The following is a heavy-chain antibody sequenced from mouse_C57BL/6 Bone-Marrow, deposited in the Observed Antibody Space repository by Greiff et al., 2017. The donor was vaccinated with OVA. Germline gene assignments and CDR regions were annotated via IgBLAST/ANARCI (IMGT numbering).Heavy chain of an antibody. D-gene: IGHD1-1*01. V-gene: IGHV1-26*01. CDR3: TRYGSTFFDY. Sequence: EVQLQQSGPELVKPGASVKISCKASGYTFTDYYMNWVKQSHGQSLEWIGDINPNNGGTSYNQKFKGKATLTVDKSSSTAYMELRSLTSEDSAVYYCTRYGSTFFDYWGQGTTLTVSS. CDR2: INPNNGGT. CDR1: GYTFTDYY. J-gene: IGHJ2*01.